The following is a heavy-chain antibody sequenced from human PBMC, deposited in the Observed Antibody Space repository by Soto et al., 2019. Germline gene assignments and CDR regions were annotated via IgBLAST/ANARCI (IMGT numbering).Heavy chain of an antibody. CDR2: INHSGST. J-gene: IGHJ6*02. D-gene: IGHD3-22*01. CDR3: ASSGYFYYYGMDV. V-gene: IGHV4-34*01. CDR1: GGSFSGYY. Sequence: PSETLSLTCAVYGGSFSGYYWSWIRQPPGKGLEWIGEINHSGSTNYNPSLKSRVTISVDTSKNQFSLKLSSVTAADTAVYYCASSGYFYYYGMDVWGQGTTVTVSS.